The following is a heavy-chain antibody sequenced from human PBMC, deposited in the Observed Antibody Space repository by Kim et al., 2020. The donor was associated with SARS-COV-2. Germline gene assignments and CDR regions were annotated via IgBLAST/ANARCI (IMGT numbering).Heavy chain of an antibody. CDR2: IYHSGST. D-gene: IGHD1-26*01. Sequence: SETLSLTCTVSGYSISSGYYWGWIRQPPGKGLEWIGSIYHSGSTYYNPSLKSRVTISVDTSKNQFSLKLSSVTAADTAVYYCAGIVGATNHYWGQGTLVT. V-gene: IGHV4-38-2*02. J-gene: IGHJ4*02. CDR1: GYSISSGYY. CDR3: AGIVGATNHY.